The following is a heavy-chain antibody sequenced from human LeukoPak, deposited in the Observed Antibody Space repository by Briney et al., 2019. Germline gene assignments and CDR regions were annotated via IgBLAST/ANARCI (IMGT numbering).Heavy chain of an antibody. Sequence: GGSLRLSCAASGFTFSSYEMNWVRQAPGKGLEWVSVIYSGGSTYYADSVKGRFTISRDNSKNTLYLQMNSLRAEDTAVYYCARGRGTYYFDYWGQGTLVTVSS. J-gene: IGHJ4*02. CDR3: ARGRGTYYFDY. V-gene: IGHV3-53*01. CDR2: IYSGGST. D-gene: IGHD3-10*01. CDR1: GFTFSSYE.